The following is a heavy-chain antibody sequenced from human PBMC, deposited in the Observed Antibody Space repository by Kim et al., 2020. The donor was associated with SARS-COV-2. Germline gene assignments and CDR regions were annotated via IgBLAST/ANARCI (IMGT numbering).Heavy chain of an antibody. CDR3: AKGGGIVVVVAATTPDY. D-gene: IGHD2-15*01. Sequence: GGSLRLSCAASGFTFSSYAMSWVRQAPGKGLEWVSAISGSGGSTYYADSVKGRFTISRDNSKNTLYLQMNSLRAEDTAVYYCAKGGGIVVVVAATTPDYWGQGNLGNLSS. CDR2: ISGSGGST. J-gene: IGHJ4*02. CDR1: GFTFSSYA. V-gene: IGHV3-23*01.